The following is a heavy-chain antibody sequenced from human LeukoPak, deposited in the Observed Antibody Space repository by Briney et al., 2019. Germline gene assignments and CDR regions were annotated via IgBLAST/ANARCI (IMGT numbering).Heavy chain of an antibody. V-gene: IGHV4-59*01. CDR3: ARDIPSGSGSAGFDY. D-gene: IGHD3-10*01. J-gene: IGHJ4*02. CDR2: VYYSGST. Sequence: SETLSLTCTVSGGSISSYYWSWIRQPPWKGLEWLGYVYYSGSTNYNPSLKSRVTMSVDTSKKQFSLKLTSVTAADTAVYYCARDIPSGSGSAGFDYWGQGTLVTVSS. CDR1: GGSISSYY.